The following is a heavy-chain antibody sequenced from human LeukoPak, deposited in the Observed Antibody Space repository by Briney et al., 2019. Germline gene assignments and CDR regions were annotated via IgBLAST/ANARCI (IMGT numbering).Heavy chain of an antibody. J-gene: IGHJ6*02. V-gene: IGHV3-23*01. CDR1: GFTFTNNA. CDR3: ARSYGMDV. CDR2: IGGGDVEI. Sequence: PGGSLRLSCAMSGFTFTNNAMTWVRQAPGKGLEWVSTIGGGDVEIRYADSMKGRFTISRDNAKSTLYLQMNSLRADDTAVYYCARSYGMDVWGQGTTVTVSS.